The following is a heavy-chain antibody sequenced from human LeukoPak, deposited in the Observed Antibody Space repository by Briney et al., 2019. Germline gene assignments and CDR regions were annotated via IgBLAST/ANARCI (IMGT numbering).Heavy chain of an antibody. J-gene: IGHJ4*02. V-gene: IGHV1-24*01. CDR3: ARSPHILTGENFDY. Sequence: ASVKVSCKVSGYTLTAFSMQRVRQAPGKGLEWMEGFDSENGETIYAQKFQGRVTMTEDTSIDTAYMDLSRLRSVETAVYYCARSPHILTGENFDYWGQGTLVTVSS. CDR2: FDSENGET. CDR1: GYTLTAFS. D-gene: IGHD3-9*01.